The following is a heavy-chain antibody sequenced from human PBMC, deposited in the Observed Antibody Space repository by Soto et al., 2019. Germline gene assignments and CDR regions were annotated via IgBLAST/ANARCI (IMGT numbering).Heavy chain of an antibody. J-gene: IGHJ6*02. V-gene: IGHV3-74*01. CDR3: ARDSRYYYGMDV. Sequence: PRGSLILSCAASGFTFSIYWMRWVRQAPGKGLVWVSRINSDGSSTIYADSVKGRFTISRDNAKNTLYLQMNSLRAEDTTVYYCARDSRYYYGMDVWGQGTTVTVSS. CDR1: GFTFSIYW. CDR2: INSDGSST.